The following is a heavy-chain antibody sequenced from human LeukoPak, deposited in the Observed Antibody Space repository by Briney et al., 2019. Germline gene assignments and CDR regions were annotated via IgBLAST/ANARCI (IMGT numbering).Heavy chain of an antibody. D-gene: IGHD6-13*01. CDR2: INPSGGST. V-gene: IGHV1-46*01. CDR1: GYTFTSYY. J-gene: IGHJ4*02. Sequence: GATVKVSCKASGYTFTSYYMHWVRQAPGQGLEWMGIINPSGGSTSYAQKFQGRVTMTRDTSTSTVYMELSSLRSEDTAVYYCARESGDSSSPVYFDYWGQGTLVTVSS. CDR3: ARESGDSSSPVYFDY.